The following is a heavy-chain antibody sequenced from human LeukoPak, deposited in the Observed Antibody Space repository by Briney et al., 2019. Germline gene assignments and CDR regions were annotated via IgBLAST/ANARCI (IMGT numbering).Heavy chain of an antibody. V-gene: IGHV3-21*01. J-gene: IGHJ4*02. CDR3: ARALTTLTYEGY. CDR1: GFTFSSYG. CDR2: ISGSNSYI. Sequence: KPGGSLRLSCAASGFTFSSYGMHWVRQAPGKGLEWVSSISGSNSYIFYADSVKGRFTVSRDNAKDSLYLQMNSLRAEDTAVYYCARALTTLTYEGYWGQGTLVTVSS. D-gene: IGHD1-1*01.